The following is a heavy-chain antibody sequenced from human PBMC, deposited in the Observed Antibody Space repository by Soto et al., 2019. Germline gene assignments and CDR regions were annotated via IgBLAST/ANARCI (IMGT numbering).Heavy chain of an antibody. D-gene: IGHD3-9*01. Sequence: QVQLQESGPGLVKPSETLSLTCTASGVSITPYFWSWIRQPAGKAPEWVGHIYASGRTTYNPSLTSRVTMFVSQTQVSLRLTSVTAADTAVYYCARHFDVDPSLDQYYFDLWGRGALVTVSS. V-gene: IGHV4-4*07. CDR3: ARHFDVDPSLDQYYFDL. J-gene: IGHJ2*01. CDR1: GVSITPYF. CDR2: IYASGRT.